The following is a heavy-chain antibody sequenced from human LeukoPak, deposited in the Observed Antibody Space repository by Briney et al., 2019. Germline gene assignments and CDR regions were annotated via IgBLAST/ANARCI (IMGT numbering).Heavy chain of an antibody. D-gene: IGHD3-22*01. Sequence: ASVKVSCKASGYTFTGYYMHWVRQAPGQGLEWMGWINPNSGGTNYAQKFQGRVTMTRDTSISTAYMGLSRLRSDDTAVYYCARLYDSSGYYWDYWGQGTLVTVSS. V-gene: IGHV1-2*02. CDR3: ARLYDSSGYYWDY. CDR2: INPNSGGT. J-gene: IGHJ4*02. CDR1: GYTFTGYY.